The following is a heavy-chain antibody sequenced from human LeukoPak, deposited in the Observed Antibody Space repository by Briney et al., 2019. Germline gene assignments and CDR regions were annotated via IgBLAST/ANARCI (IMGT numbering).Heavy chain of an antibody. V-gene: IGHV3-74*01. Sequence: GGSLRLSCAASGFTFSSYWMDWVRQAPGKGLVWVSRINTDGSSTSYADSVKGRFTISRDNAKNTLYLQMNSLRAEDTAVYYCARDQLSGPYYYYYMDVWGKGTTVTVSS. CDR2: INTDGSST. CDR3: ARDQLSGPYYYYYMDV. CDR1: GFTFSSYW. J-gene: IGHJ6*03. D-gene: IGHD2-2*01.